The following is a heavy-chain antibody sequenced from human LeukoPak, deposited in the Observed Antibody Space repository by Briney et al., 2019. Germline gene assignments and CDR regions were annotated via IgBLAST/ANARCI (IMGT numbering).Heavy chain of an antibody. CDR3: ATFQFNMVREHRGAFDI. J-gene: IGHJ3*02. CDR1: GYTFTSYG. D-gene: IGHD3-10*01. Sequence: GASVKVSCKASGYTFTSYGISWVRQAPGQGLEWMGWISAYNGNTNYAQKLQGRVTMTTDTSTSTAYMELRSLRSDDTAVYYCATFQFNMVREHRGAFDIWGQGTMVTVSS. CDR2: ISAYNGNT. V-gene: IGHV1-18*01.